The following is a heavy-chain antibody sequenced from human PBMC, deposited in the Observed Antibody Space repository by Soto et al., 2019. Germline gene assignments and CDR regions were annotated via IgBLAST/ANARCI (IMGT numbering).Heavy chain of an antibody. J-gene: IGHJ4*02. D-gene: IGHD2-21*01. CDR2: MNSNTGDT. CDR3: ARGDGYIVEQ. Sequence: QVQLVQSGAEVKKPGASVKVSCKASGYTFISYDINWVRQATGQGLERMGWMNSNTGDTGYAQKFQGRVTMTRNTSINTANLELSRLRSDDTAVYFCARGDGYIVEQWGQGNLVTVS. V-gene: IGHV1-8*01. CDR1: GYTFISYD.